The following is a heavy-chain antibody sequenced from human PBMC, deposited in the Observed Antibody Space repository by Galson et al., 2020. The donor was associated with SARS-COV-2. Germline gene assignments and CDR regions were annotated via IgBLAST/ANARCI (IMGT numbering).Heavy chain of an antibody. CDR2: ISHTGHT. Sequence: SETLSLTCTLSGVSISNYYWSWIRQSPGKGLEWVGFISHTGHTSYHHSLKSRVTISMDTSRNQFSLNLSSVTAADTAVYYCASSPYDIFSGWTFYFDSWGRGALVTVSS. CDR1: GVSISNYY. J-gene: IGHJ4*02. CDR3: ASSPYDIFSGWTFYFDS. D-gene: IGHD3-9*01. V-gene: IGHV4-59*01.